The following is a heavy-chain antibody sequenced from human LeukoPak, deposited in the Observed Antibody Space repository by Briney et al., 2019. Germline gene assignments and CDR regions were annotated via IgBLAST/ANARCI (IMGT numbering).Heavy chain of an antibody. J-gene: IGHJ4*02. CDR2: ISYDGSNK. D-gene: IGHD6-13*01. Sequence: PGGSLRLSCAASGFTFSSYAMHWVRQAPGKGLEWVAVISYDGSNKYYADFVKGRFTISRDNSKNTLYLQMNSLRAEDTAVYYCASLAAAGWGQGTLVTVSS. V-gene: IGHV3-30*04. CDR1: GFTFSSYA. CDR3: ASLAAAG.